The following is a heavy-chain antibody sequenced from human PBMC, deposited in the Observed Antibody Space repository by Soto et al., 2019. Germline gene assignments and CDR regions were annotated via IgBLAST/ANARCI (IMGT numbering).Heavy chain of an antibody. Sequence: QVHLQESGPGLVKPSGTLSLTFAVSGGSITTNWWSWVRQPPGKGLEWIGEIYHSGTTNYNPSLRGRVTISVDKSNNQCSLNLNSVTAADSAIYYCARHIAVPRTRGFDYWGQGNLVTCSS. CDR1: GGSITTNW. D-gene: IGHD6-19*01. J-gene: IGHJ4*02. CDR2: IYHSGTT. V-gene: IGHV4-4*02. CDR3: ARHIAVPRTRGFDY.